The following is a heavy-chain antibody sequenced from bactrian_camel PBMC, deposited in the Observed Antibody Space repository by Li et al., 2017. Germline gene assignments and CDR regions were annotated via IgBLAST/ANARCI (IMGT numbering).Heavy chain of an antibody. CDR3: TTPGVGYGMGTDFGH. J-gene: IGHJ4*01. D-gene: IGHD1*01. Sequence: HVQLVESGGGLVQAGGSLRLSCGSSSGHTGRMYCMAWFRLAPGKEREGVVALASDGGTWYANSVKGRFSMSRDNAKENTAYLQMNSLKSEDTAVYYCTTPGVGYGMGTDFGHWGQGTQVTVS. V-gene: IGHV3S53*01. CDR2: LASDGGT. CDR1: GHTGRMYC.